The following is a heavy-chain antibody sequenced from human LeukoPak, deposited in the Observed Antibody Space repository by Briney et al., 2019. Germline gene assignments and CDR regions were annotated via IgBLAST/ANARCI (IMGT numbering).Heavy chain of an antibody. CDR2: IYTSGST. V-gene: IGHV4-4*07. CDR1: GGSISSYY. CDR3: ARVDTAMVGYLDY. D-gene: IGHD5-18*01. J-gene: IGHJ4*02. Sequence: PSETLSLTCTVSGGSISSYYWSWIRQPAGKGLGWIGRIYTSGSTNYNPSLKSRVTISLDTSKNQFSLKVSSVTAADTAVYYCARVDTAMVGYLDYWGQGTLVTVPS.